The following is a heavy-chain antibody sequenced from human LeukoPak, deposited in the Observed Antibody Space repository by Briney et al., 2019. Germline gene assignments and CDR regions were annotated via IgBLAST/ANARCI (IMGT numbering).Heavy chain of an antibody. CDR3: AREEGRGSPFDY. D-gene: IGHD2-15*01. J-gene: IGHJ4*02. V-gene: IGHV3-9*01. CDR1: GFTFADYA. CDR2: ISWNSGSI. Sequence: SLRLSCAASGFTFADYAMHWVRQAPGKGLEWVSGISWNSGSIDYADSVKGRFTISRDNAKKSLYLQMDSLRPEDTAVYYCAREEGRGSPFDYWGQGTLVTVSS.